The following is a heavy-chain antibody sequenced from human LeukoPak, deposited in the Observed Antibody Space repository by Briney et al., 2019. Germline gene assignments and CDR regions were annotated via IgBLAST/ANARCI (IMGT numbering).Heavy chain of an antibody. CDR3: ERVYSSSSKTHYYYYMDV. CDR2: INHSGST. V-gene: IGHV4-34*01. J-gene: IGHJ6*03. D-gene: IGHD6-6*01. CDR1: GGSFSGDY. Sequence: PSETLSLTCAVYGGSFSGDYWSWIRQPPGKGLEWIGEINHSGSTNYNPSLKSRVTISVDTSKNQFSLKLSSVTAADTAVYYCERVYSSSSKTHYYYYMDVWGKGTTVTVSS.